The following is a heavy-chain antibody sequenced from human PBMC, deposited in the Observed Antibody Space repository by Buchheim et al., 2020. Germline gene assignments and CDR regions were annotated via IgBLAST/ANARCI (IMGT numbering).Heavy chain of an antibody. Sequence: QVQLVESGGGLDKPGGSLRLSCAASGFIFSDYYMSWIRRTPGKGLEWLASISTSSAYTYYADSVKGRFTISRDNAKNSLYLQMNSLRVEDSAIYYCARDLTGTYWFDPWGQGTL. CDR1: GFIFSDYY. CDR2: ISTSSAYT. V-gene: IGHV3-11*06. D-gene: IGHD1-7*01. J-gene: IGHJ5*02. CDR3: ARDLTGTYWFDP.